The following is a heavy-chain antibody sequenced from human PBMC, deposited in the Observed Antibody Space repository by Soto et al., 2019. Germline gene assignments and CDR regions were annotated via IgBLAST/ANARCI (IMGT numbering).Heavy chain of an antibody. CDR2: INSDGSST. Sequence: GGSLRLSCAASGFTFSSYWMHWVRQAPGKGLVWVSRINSDGSSTSYADSVKGRFTISRDNAKNTLYLQMNSLRAEDTAVYYCAKAMDTAMAPYYWGQGTLVTVSS. D-gene: IGHD5-18*01. CDR3: AKAMDTAMAPYY. J-gene: IGHJ4*02. CDR1: GFTFSSYW. V-gene: IGHV3-74*01.